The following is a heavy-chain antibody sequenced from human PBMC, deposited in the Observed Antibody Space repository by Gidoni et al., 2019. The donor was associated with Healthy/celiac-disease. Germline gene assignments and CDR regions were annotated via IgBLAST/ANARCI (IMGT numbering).Heavy chain of an antibody. CDR3: AKAGGFIAARPIWYFDL. D-gene: IGHD6-6*01. J-gene: IGHJ2*01. CDR1: GFTFSSYA. V-gene: IGHV3-23*01. Sequence: CAASGFTFSSYAMSWVRQAPGKGLEWVSAISGSGGSTYYADSVKGRFTISRDNSKNTLYLQMNSLRAEDTAVYYCAKAGGFIAARPIWYFDLWGRGTLVTVSS. CDR2: ISGSGGST.